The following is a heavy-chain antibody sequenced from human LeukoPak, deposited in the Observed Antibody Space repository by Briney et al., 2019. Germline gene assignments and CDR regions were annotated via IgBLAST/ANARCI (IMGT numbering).Heavy chain of an antibody. CDR2: ISGSGGST. CDR1: GFTFSSYA. CDR3: AKGGLRFLELADY. D-gene: IGHD3-3*01. V-gene: IGHV3-23*01. J-gene: IGHJ4*02. Sequence: GGSLRLSCAASGFTFSSYAMSWVRQAPGKGLEWVSAISGSGGSTYYADSVKGRFTISRDNSKSTLYLQMNSLRAEDTAVYYCAKGGLRFLELADYWGQGTLVTVSS.